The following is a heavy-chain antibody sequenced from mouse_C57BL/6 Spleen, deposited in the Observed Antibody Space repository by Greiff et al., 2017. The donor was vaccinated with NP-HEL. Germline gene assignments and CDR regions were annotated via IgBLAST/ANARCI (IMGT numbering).Heavy chain of an antibody. CDR1: GYTFTSYW. CDR2: IYPGSGST. J-gene: IGHJ2*01. D-gene: IGHD2-5*01. V-gene: IGHV1-55*01. CDR3: ARSDPSLYYSNFFFDY. Sequence: QVQLQQPGAELVKPGASVKMSCKASGYTFTSYWITWVKQRPGQGLEWIGDIYPGSGSTNYNEKFKSKATLTVDTSSSTAYMQLSSLTSEDSAVYYCARSDPSLYYSNFFFDYWGQGTTLTVSS.